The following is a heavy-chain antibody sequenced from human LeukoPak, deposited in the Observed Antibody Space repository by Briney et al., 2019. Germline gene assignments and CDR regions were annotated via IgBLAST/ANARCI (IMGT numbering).Heavy chain of an antibody. CDR1: GFTFDDYA. V-gene: IGHV3-23*01. J-gene: IGHJ3*02. CDR2: ISGSGGST. Sequence: PGGSLRLSCAASGFTFDDYAMHWVRQAPGKGLEWVSAISGSGGSTYYADSVKGRFTISRDNSKNTLYLQMNSLRAEDTAVYYCAKDYDYVWGSYRSPAFDIWGQGTMVTVSS. D-gene: IGHD3-16*02. CDR3: AKDYDYVWGSYRSPAFDI.